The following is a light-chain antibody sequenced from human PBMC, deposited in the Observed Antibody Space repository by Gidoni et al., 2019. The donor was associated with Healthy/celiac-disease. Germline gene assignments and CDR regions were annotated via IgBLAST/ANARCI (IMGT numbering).Light chain of an antibody. CDR3: QQYDTLRIT. J-gene: IGKJ3*01. CDR1: QDISNY. V-gene: IGKV1-33*01. CDR2: DAS. Sequence: DIQMTQSPSSLSASVGDRVTITCQASQDISNYLNWYQQKPGKAPKLLIYDASNLETGVPSRFSGSVSGTDFTFTISSLQPEDIATYYCQQYDTLRITFGPGTKVDIK.